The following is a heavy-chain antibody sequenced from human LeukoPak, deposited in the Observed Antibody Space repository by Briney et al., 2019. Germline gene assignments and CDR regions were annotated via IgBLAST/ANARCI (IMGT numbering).Heavy chain of an antibody. CDR2: INPNSGGT. CDR1: GYTFTGYY. V-gene: IGHV1-2*02. D-gene: IGHD3-22*01. J-gene: IGHJ4*02. CDR3: ARGQTLDYYDSSGYYVIDY. Sequence: GASVKVSCKASGYTFTGYYMHWVRQAPGQGLEWMGWINPNSGGTNYAQKFQGRVTMTRDTSISTAYMELSRLRSDDTAVYYCARGQTLDYYDSSGYYVIDYWGQGTLVTVSS.